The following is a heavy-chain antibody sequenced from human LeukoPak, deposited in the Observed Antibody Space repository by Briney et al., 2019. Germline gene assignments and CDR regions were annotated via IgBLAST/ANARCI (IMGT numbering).Heavy chain of an antibody. Sequence: AGGSLRLSCAASGFTFSNYSMNWVRQAPGKGLEWVSSISSSSNYIYYAGPVKGRFTISRDNAKKSLYLQMNSLRAEDTAVYYCARDQVVAATLWYYYGMDVWGQGTTVTVSS. CDR3: ARDQVVAATLWYYYGMDV. J-gene: IGHJ6*02. D-gene: IGHD2-15*01. CDR2: ISSSSNYI. V-gene: IGHV3-21*01. CDR1: GFTFSNYS.